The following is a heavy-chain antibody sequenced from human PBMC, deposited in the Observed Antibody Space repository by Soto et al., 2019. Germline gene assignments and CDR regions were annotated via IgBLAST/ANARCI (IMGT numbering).Heavy chain of an antibody. CDR1: GGSIRSDDSC. CDR3: DRDIAGRQDDNSCPYTRTG. D-gene: IGHD3-22*01. Sequence: SETLSLTYTVSGGSIRSDDSCLSWILQAPWRCLEWIGYIHSSGSIYYNPYLKSRATMSIDTARNQFSLKVSSVTGADTAVYYCDRDIAGRQDDNSCPYTRTGWAQGTLVT. J-gene: IGHJ1*01. CDR2: IHSSGSI. V-gene: IGHV4-30-4*01.